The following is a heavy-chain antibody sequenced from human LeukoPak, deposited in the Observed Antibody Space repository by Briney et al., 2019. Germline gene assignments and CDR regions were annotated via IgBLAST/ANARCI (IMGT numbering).Heavy chain of an antibody. CDR3: ARTEGYCSSTSCYGAFDY. V-gene: IGHV3-53*01. Sequence: GGSLRLSCAASGFTVSSNYMSWVRQAPGKGLEWVSVIYSGGSTYYADSVKGRFTISRDNSKNTLYLQMNSLRAEDTAVYYCARTEGYCSSTSCYGAFDYWGQGTLVTVSS. CDR1: GFTVSSNY. D-gene: IGHD2-2*01. CDR2: IYSGGST. J-gene: IGHJ4*02.